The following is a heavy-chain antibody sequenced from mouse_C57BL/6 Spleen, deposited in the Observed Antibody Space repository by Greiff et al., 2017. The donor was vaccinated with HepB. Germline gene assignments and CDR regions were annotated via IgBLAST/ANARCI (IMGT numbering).Heavy chain of an antibody. J-gene: IGHJ4*01. V-gene: IGHV1-80*01. CDR3: ARGGADYYAIDY. CDR1: GYAFSSYW. Sequence: LVESGAELVKPGASVKISCKASGYAFSSYWMNWVKQRPGKGLEWIGQIYPGDGDTNYNGKFKGKATLTADKSSSTAYMQLSSLTSEDSAVYFCARGGADYYAIDYWGQGTSVTVSS. CDR2: IYPGDGDT.